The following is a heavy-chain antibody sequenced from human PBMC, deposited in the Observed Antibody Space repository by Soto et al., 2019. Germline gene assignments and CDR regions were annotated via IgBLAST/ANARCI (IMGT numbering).Heavy chain of an antibody. V-gene: IGHV4-59*02. D-gene: IGHD1-26*01. CDR3: ARSREVSVYYDY. J-gene: IGHJ4*02. CDR2: IYHTGTT. CDR1: GASVSSYY. Sequence: SETLSLTCKVSGASVSSYYWGWIRQPPGKGLEWIGHIYHTGTTNYTPSLLSRVTISVDTSTDHFSLQLSSVTAAATAGYYCARSREVSVYYDYWRQGGQVTVSS.